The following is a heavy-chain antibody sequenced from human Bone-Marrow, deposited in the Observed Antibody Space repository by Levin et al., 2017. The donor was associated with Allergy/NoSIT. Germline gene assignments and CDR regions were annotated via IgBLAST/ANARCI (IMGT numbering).Heavy chain of an antibody. V-gene: IGHV4-59*01. Sequence: SQTLSLTCTVSGGSIRGYYWSWIRQPPGKGLEWIGYIYSSGSTNYNPSLKSRVTISVDTSNNQFSLKLYSVTAADTAVYCCARGFYYYYGMDVWGQGTTVTVSS. CDR3: ARGFYYYYGMDV. CDR1: GGSIRGYY. J-gene: IGHJ6*02. CDR2: IYSSGST.